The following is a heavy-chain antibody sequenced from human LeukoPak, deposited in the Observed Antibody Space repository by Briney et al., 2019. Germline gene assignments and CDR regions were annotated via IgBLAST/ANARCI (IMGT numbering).Heavy chain of an antibody. CDR1: GFTFDDYG. V-gene: IGHV3-53*01. Sequence: PGGSLRLSCAASGFTFDDYGMSWVRQAPGKGLEWVSVIYSGGSTNYADSVKGRFTISRDNAKNTLYLQMNSLRVEDTAVYYCARGPIVVGTYYYMDVWGKGTTVTVSS. D-gene: IGHD2-2*01. J-gene: IGHJ6*03. CDR2: IYSGGST. CDR3: ARGPIVVGTYYYMDV.